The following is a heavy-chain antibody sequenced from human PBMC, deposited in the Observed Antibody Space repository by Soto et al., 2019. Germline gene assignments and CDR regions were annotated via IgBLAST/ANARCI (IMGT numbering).Heavy chain of an antibody. CDR3: ARDLDMIVVALRHEYFQH. V-gene: IGHV1-18*01. D-gene: IGHD3-22*01. CDR1: GYTFTSYG. CDR2: ISAYNGNT. Sequence: ASVKVSCKASGYTFTSYGISWVRQAPGQGLEWMGWISAYNGNTNYAQKLQGRVTMTTDTSTSTAYMELRSLRSDDTAVYYCARDLDMIVVALRHEYFQHWRQGTLDTVSS. J-gene: IGHJ1*01.